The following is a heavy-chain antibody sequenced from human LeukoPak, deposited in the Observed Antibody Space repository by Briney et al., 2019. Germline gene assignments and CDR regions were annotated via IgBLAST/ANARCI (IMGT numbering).Heavy chain of an antibody. J-gene: IGHJ4*02. Sequence: SVKVSYKASGGTFSSYAISWVRQAPGQGLEWMGGIIPIFGTANYAQKFQGRVTITTDESTSTAYMELSSLRSEDTAVYYCAIKSGSYERPYFDYWGQGTLVTVSS. CDR2: IIPIFGTA. CDR3: AIKSGSYERPYFDY. D-gene: IGHD1-26*01. V-gene: IGHV1-69*05. CDR1: GGTFSSYA.